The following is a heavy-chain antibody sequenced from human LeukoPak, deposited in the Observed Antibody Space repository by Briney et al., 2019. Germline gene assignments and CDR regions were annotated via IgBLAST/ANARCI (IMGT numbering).Heavy chain of an antibody. CDR3: AKVARAGLLWFGEEAN. V-gene: IGHV3-23*01. CDR1: GFTFSSYA. CDR2: ISGSGGST. Sequence: PGGSLRLSCAASGFTFSSYAMSWVRQAPGKGLEWVSAISGSGGSTYYADSVKGRFTISRDNSKNTLYLQMNSLRAEDTAVYYCAKVARAGLLWFGEEANWGQGTLVTVSS. J-gene: IGHJ4*02. D-gene: IGHD3-10*01.